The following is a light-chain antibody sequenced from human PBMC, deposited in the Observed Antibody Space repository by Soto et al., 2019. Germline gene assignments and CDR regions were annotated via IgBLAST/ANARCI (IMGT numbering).Light chain of an antibody. CDR3: LQDQSYPFT. CDR1: QNVGSS. V-gene: IGKV1-6*01. J-gene: IGKJ4*01. CDR2: EAS. Sequence: IPMSQSTSSLSASMGDRVTITCRASQNVGSSLAWYQQKPGKAPKLLISEASNLHGGVPSRFSGNGSGTDFTLTIIGLQPEDVATYYCLQDQSYPFTFGGGTKVDIK.